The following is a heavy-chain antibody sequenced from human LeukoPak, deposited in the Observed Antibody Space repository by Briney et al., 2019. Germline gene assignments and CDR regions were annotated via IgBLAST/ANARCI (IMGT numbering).Heavy chain of an antibody. CDR1: GYSFTSYW. Sequence: GESLKISCKGSGYSFTSYWIGWVRQMPGKGLEWMGIIYPGDSDTRYSPSFQGQVTISADKSISTAYLQWSSLKASDTAMYYCARSLGVVGATTNWFDPWGQGTLVTVSS. D-gene: IGHD1-26*01. J-gene: IGHJ5*02. CDR2: IYPGDSDT. CDR3: ARSLGVVGATTNWFDP. V-gene: IGHV5-51*01.